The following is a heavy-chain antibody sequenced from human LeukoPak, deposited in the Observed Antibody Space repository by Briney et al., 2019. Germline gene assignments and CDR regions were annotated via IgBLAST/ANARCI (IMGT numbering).Heavy chain of an antibody. CDR2: IYPGDSDT. CDR3: ARRYNGGSSNTKSYYYYYYMDV. Sequence: GESLKISCKGSGYSFTSYWIGWVRQMPGKGLEWMGIIYPGDSDTRYSPSFQGQVTISADKSISTAYLQWSSLKASDTAMYYCARRYNGGSSNTKSYYYYYYMDVWGKGTTVTVSS. V-gene: IGHV5-51*01. CDR1: GYSFTSYW. D-gene: IGHD6-13*01. J-gene: IGHJ6*03.